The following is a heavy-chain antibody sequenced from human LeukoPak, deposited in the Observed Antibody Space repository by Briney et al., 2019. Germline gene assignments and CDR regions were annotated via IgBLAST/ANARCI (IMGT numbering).Heavy chain of an antibody. Sequence: PPETLSLTCTVSGGSITSHYWSWIRQPPGKGLEWIGFVYYIGTTRYNPSLKSRVTMSVDTTRNQFSLNLNSVTAADTAVYFCARDRGIASALDVWGKGTTVTVSS. J-gene: IGHJ6*04. CDR1: GGSITSHY. V-gene: IGHV4-59*11. CDR3: ARDRGIASALDV. D-gene: IGHD6-13*01. CDR2: VYYIGTT.